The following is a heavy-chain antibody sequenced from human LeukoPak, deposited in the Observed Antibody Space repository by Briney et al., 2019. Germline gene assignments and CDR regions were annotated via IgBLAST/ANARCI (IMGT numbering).Heavy chain of an antibody. CDR1: GGSISSYY. Sequence: SETLSLTCTVSGGSISSYYWSWIRQPPGKGLEWIGYIYYSGSTNYNPSLKSRVTISVDTSKNQFSLKLSSVTAADTAVYYCARRNVVVPAAMRRGGHFDYWGQGTLVTVSS. CDR3: ARRNVVVPAAMRRGGHFDY. D-gene: IGHD2-2*01. J-gene: IGHJ4*02. V-gene: IGHV4-59*08. CDR2: IYYSGST.